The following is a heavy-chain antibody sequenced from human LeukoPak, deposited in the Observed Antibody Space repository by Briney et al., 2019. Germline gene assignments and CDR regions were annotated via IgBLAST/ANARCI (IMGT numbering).Heavy chain of an antibody. CDR2: IYYSGST. CDR1: GGSISSYY. V-gene: IGHV4-59*01. D-gene: IGHD3-22*01. CDR3: AREMYYYDSSGYYPSDYYGMDV. J-gene: IGHJ6*02. Sequence: SETLSLTCTVSGGSISSYYWSWIRQPPGKGLEWIGYIYYSGSTNYNPSLNSRVTISVDTSKNQFSLKLSSVTAADTAVYYCAREMYYYDSSGYYPSDYYGMDVWGQGTTVTVSS.